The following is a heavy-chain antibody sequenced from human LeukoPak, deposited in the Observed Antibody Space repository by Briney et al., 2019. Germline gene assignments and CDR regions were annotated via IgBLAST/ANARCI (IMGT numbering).Heavy chain of an antibody. CDR1: GFTFDDYA. J-gene: IGHJ6*03. CDR2: ISWDGGST. D-gene: IGHD6-25*01. V-gene: IGHV3-43D*03. Sequence: GGSLRLSCAASGFTFDDYAMHWVRQAPGKGLEWVSLISWDGGSTYYADSVKGRFTISRDNSKNSLYLQMNSLGAEDTALYYCAKDIYPAARGYMDVWGKGTTVTVSS. CDR3: AKDIYPAARGYMDV.